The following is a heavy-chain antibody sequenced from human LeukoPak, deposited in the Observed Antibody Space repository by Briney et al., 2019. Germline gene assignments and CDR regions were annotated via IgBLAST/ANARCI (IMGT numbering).Heavy chain of an antibody. CDR2: ISWEGDTT. CDR3: TRDTDYGSATNYFDH. D-gene: IGHD3-10*01. Sequence: GGSLRLSCAASGFTFDDYAMHWVRQAPGKGLQWVSLISWEGDTTYYADSVRGRFTISRDNSRNFLYLHMNSLRTDDTASYYCTRDTDYGSATNYFDHWGQGTLVSVSS. V-gene: IGHV3-43*01. J-gene: IGHJ4*02. CDR1: GFTFDDYA.